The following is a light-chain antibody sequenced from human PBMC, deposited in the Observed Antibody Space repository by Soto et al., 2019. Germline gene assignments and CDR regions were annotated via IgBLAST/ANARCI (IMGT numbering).Light chain of an antibody. Sequence: DVQMTQSPSSLSASVGDRVSINCRASQSIKTYLNWYQQKPGKDPKLLIFGSYNLQSGVPPRFSGTGSGTDFTLIISSLQPEDFATYFCQQSYFIPWTFGQGTKVDLK. CDR3: QQSYFIPWT. CDR1: QSIKTY. J-gene: IGKJ1*01. V-gene: IGKV1-39*01. CDR2: GSY.